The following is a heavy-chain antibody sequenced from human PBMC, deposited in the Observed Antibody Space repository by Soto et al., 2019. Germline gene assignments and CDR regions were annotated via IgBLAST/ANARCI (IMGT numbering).Heavy chain of an antibody. CDR2: INAGNGNT. CDR1: GYTFTSYA. D-gene: IGHD3-10*01. J-gene: IGHJ3*02. V-gene: IGHV1-3*01. Sequence: ASVKVSCKASGYTFTSYAMHWVRQAPGQRLEWMGWINAGNGNTKYSQKFQGRVTITRDTSASTAYMELSSLRSEDTAVYYCARGYYYGSGSYHDAFAIWGQGTMVTVSS. CDR3: ARGYYYGSGSYHDAFAI.